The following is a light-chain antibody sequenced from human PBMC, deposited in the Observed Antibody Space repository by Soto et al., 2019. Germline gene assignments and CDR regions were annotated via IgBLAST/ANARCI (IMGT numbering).Light chain of an antibody. V-gene: IGLV2-8*01. CDR2: EVS. CDR1: SSDVVGYNY. J-gene: IGLJ2*01. CDR3: SSYAGGNNLGV. Sequence: QSALTQPPSASGSPGQSVTISCTGTSSDVVGYNYVSWYQQHPGKAPKLMIYEVSKRPSGVPDRFSGSKSGNTASLTVSGLQAEDEADYYCSSYAGGNNLGVFGGGTKVTVL.